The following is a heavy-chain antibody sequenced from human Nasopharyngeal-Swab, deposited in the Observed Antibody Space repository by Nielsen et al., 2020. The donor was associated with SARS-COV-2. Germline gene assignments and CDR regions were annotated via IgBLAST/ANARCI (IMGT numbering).Heavy chain of an antibody. CDR1: GFTFSSYS. CDR2: ISSSSSTI. CDR3: ARDLGIAAAGAYGMDV. J-gene: IGHJ6*02. V-gene: IGHV3-48*02. Sequence: ETLSLTCAASGFTFSSYSMNWVRQAPGKGLEWVSYISSSSSTIYYADSVKGRFTISRDNAKNSLYLQMNSLRDEDTAVYYCARDLGIAAAGAYGMDVWGQGTTVTVPS. D-gene: IGHD6-13*01.